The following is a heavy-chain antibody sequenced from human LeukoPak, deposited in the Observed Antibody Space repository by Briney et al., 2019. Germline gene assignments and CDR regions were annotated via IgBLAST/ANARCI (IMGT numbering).Heavy chain of an antibody. CDR1: GFTFSSYA. J-gene: IGHJ4*02. V-gene: IGHV3-23*01. CDR2: ISGSGGST. CDR3: AKGAGYSSSWYPTGDYFDY. D-gene: IGHD6-13*01. Sequence: GGSLRLSCAASGFTFSSYATSWVRQAPGKGLEWVSAISGSGGSTYYADSVKGRFTISRDNSKNTLYLQMNSLRAEDTAVYYCAKGAGYSSSWYPTGDYFDYWGQGTLVTVSS.